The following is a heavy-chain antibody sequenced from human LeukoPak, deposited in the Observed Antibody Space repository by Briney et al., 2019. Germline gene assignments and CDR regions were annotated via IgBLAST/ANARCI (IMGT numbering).Heavy chain of an antibody. CDR2: IWSNGVIK. Sequence: GGSPRLSCEASGFTFSDNGMHWVRQAPGKGLEWLAVIWSNGVIKYYADSVKGQFAISRDNNRNTAYLQMNSLRAEDTAVYYCARSETYNWNFDFWGQGTLVTVSS. CDR3: ARSETYNWNFDF. D-gene: IGHD1-20*01. V-gene: IGHV3-33*01. J-gene: IGHJ5*01. CDR1: GFTFSDNG.